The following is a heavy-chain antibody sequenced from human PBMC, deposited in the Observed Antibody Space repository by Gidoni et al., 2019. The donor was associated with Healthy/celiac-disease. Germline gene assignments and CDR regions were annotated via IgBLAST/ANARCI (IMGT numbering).Heavy chain of an antibody. D-gene: IGHD5-18*01. J-gene: IGHJ6*02. CDR2: IKQDGSDK. CDR3: ARDWSYGSYYYGMDV. CDR1: GFTFRRYW. V-gene: IGHV3-7*01. Sequence: EVQLVESGGGLVQPGGSLRLSCAASGFTFRRYWMSWVRQAPGKGLEWVANIKQDGSDKYYVDSVKGRFTISRDNAKNSLYLQMNSLRAEDTAVYYCARDWSYGSYYYGMDVWGQGTTVTVSS.